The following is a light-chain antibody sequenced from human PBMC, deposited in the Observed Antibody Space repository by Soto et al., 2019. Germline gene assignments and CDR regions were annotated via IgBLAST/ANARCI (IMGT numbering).Light chain of an antibody. Sequence: QSALTQPASVSGSPGQSITISCTGTISDVGGYNYVSWYQQHPGKAPKLIIYEVISRPSGVSNRFSGSKSGNTASLTISGLQAEDEADYYCSSYASSRVLFGGGTKMTVL. V-gene: IGLV2-14*01. CDR2: EVI. J-gene: IGLJ2*01. CDR1: ISDVGGYNY. CDR3: SSYASSRVL.